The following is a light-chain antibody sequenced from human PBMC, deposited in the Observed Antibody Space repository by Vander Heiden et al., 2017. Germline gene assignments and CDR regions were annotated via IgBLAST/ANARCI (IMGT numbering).Light chain of an antibody. CDR1: QSVSSSY. Sequence: EIVLTPSPGTLSLCPGERATLSCRASQSVSSSYLAWYQQKPGQAPRLLIYGASSRATGIPDRFSGSGSGTDFTLTISRLEPEDFAVYFCQQYGSSPLTFGGGTKVEIK. V-gene: IGKV3-20*01. J-gene: IGKJ4*01. CDR3: QQYGSSPLT. CDR2: GAS.